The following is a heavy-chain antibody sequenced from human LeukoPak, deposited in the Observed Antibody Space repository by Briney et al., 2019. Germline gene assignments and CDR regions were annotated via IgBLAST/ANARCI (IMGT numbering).Heavy chain of an antibody. V-gene: IGHV4-34*01. CDR3: ARGRGDYGDFFSGYSYGYGDY. CDR1: GGSFSGYY. J-gene: IGHJ4*02. Sequence: SETLSLTCAVYGGSFSGYYWSWIRQPPGKGLEWSGEINHSGSTNYNPSLKSRVTISVDTSKNQFSLKLSSVTAADTAVYYCARGRGDYGDFFSGYSYGYGDYWGQGTLVTVSS. D-gene: IGHD5-18*01. CDR2: INHSGST.